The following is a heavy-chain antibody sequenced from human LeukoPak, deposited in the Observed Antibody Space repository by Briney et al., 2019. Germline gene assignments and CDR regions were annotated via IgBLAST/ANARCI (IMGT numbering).Heavy chain of an antibody. CDR3: AREARYGDGTFDY. CDR1: GYTFTSYD. J-gene: IGHJ4*02. CDR2: MNPNSGNT. Sequence: ASVKVSCKASGYTFTSYDINWVRQATGQGLEWMGWMNPNSGNTGYAQKSRGRVTMTRNTSISTAYMELSSLRSEDTAVYYCAREARYGDGTFDYWGQGTLVTVSS. V-gene: IGHV1-8*01. D-gene: IGHD4-17*01.